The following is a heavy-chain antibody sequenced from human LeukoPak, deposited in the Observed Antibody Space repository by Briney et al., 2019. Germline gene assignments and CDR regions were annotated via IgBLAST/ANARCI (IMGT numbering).Heavy chain of an antibody. CDR1: GGSVRDNY. CDR2: IHHSGST. V-gene: IGHV4-34*01. CDR3: AGHVSAAAGGR. J-gene: IGHJ4*02. D-gene: IGHD6-13*01. Sequence: PSETLSLTCAVYGGSVRDNYWSWIRQPPGKGLEWIGEIHHSGSTKYNPSLKSRVTISLDTSKNQFSLKLKSMTAADTAVYYCAGHVSAAAGGRWGQGTLVTVSS.